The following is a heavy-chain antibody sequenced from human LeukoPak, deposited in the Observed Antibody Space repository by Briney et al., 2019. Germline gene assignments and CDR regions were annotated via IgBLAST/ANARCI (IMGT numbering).Heavy chain of an antibody. CDR3: ARWENYYYYMDV. CDR1: GGSISSGSYY. V-gene: IGHV4-61*02. Sequence: SETLSLTCTVSGGSISSGSYYWSWIRQPAGKGLEWIGRIYTSGSTNYNPSLKSRVTISVDTSKNQFSLKLSSATAADTAVYYCARWENYYYYMDVWGKGTTVTVSS. D-gene: IGHD1-26*01. J-gene: IGHJ6*03. CDR2: IYTSGST.